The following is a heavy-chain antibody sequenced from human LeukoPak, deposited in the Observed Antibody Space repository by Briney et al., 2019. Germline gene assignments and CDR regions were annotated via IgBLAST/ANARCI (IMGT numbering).Heavy chain of an antibody. CDR2: IYYSGST. J-gene: IGHJ4*02. V-gene: IGHV4-59*12. CDR1: GGSISSYY. D-gene: IGHD1-26*01. CDR3: SRESGAFCPFGY. Sequence: SETLSLTCTVSGGSISSYYWSWIRQPPGKGLEWIGDIYYSGSTYYNPSLKSRVTISVDTSKNQFSLNLTSVTAADTAIYYCSRESGAFCPFGYWGQGTLVIVSS.